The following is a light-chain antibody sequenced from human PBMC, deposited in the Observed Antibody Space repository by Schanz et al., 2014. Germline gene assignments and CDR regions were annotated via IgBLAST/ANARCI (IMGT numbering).Light chain of an antibody. CDR1: TSNIGSNT. CDR2: NDN. Sequence: QSVLTQPPSASGAPGQTVTLSCSGNTSNIGSNTVDWYQQRPGTAPKLLIYNDNQRPSGVPDRFSGSKSGTSASLAISGLQSEDEADYYCQSFDSRLSAYVFGAGTKLTVL. V-gene: IGLV1-44*01. CDR3: QSFDSRLSAYV. J-gene: IGLJ1*01.